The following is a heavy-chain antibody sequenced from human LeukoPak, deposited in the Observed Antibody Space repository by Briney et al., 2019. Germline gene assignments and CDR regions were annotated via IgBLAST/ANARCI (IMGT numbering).Heavy chain of an antibody. V-gene: IGHV4-31*03. CDR1: GGSISSGGYY. CDR2: IYYSGST. J-gene: IGHJ4*02. D-gene: IGHD5-12*01. Sequence: SETLSLTCTVSGGSISSGGYYWSWIRQHPGKGLEWIGYIYYSGSTYYNPSLKSRVTISVDTSKNQFSLKLSSVTAADTAVYYCSRAVGYSCYGVDYWGQGTLVTVSS. CDR3: SRAVGYSCYGVDY.